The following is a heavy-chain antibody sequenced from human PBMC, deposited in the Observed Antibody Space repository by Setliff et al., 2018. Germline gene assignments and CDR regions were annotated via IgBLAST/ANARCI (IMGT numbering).Heavy chain of an antibody. V-gene: IGHV1-8*01. CDR1: GYTFTSYD. CDR3: ARVYQDAFDI. J-gene: IGHJ3*02. CDR2: MNPNSGNT. Sequence: ASVKVSCKASGYTFTSYDINWVRQATGQGLEWMGWMNPNSGNTGYPQKFQGRVTMTRNTSISTAYMELSSLRSEDTAVYYCARVYQDAFDIWGQGTMVTVSS.